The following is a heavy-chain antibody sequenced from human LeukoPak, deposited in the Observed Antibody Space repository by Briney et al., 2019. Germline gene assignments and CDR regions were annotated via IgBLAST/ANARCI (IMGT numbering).Heavy chain of an antibody. Sequence: ASVKVSCKASGGTFSSYATSWVRQAPGQGLEWMGRIIPILGIANYAQKFQGRVTITADKSTSTAYMELSSLRSEDTAVYYCARKGLAGFGGYYYYGMDVWGQGTTVTVSS. V-gene: IGHV1-69*04. CDR1: GGTFSSYA. J-gene: IGHJ6*02. CDR2: IIPILGIA. D-gene: IGHD2-15*01. CDR3: ARKGLAGFGGYYYYGMDV.